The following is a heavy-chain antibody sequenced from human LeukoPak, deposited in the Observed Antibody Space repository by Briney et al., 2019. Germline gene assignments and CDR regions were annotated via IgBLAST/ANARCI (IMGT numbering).Heavy chain of an antibody. Sequence: ASVKVSCKASGGTFTSYYMHWVRQAPGQGLEWMGIINPSGGSTSYAQKFQGRVTMTRDTSTSTVYMELSSLRSEDTAVYYCARDLHFDSSGYYDPYYYYYMDVWGKGTTVTVSS. CDR2: INPSGGST. D-gene: IGHD3-22*01. V-gene: IGHV1-46*01. CDR1: GGTFTSYY. J-gene: IGHJ6*03. CDR3: ARDLHFDSSGYYDPYYYYYMDV.